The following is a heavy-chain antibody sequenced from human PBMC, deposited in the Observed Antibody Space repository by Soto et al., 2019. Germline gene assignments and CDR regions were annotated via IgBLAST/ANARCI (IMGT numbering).Heavy chain of an antibody. J-gene: IGHJ4*02. Sequence: ETLSLTCTASGGSISSYYWSWIRQPPGKGLEWIGYIYYSGSTNYNPSLKSRVTISVDTSKNQFSLKLSSVTAADTAVYYCARLSVLMVYAIDYWGQGTLVTVSS. CDR2: IYYSGST. CDR1: GGSISSYY. D-gene: IGHD2-8*01. V-gene: IGHV4-59*08. CDR3: ARLSVLMVYAIDY.